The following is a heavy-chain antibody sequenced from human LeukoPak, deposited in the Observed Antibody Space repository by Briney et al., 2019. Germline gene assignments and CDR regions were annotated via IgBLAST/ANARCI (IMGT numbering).Heavy chain of an antibody. CDR3: ARVVSAREGAPLN. CDR1: GFTFSSYS. D-gene: IGHD1-26*01. Sequence: GGSLRLSCAASGFTFSSYSMNWVRQAPGKGLEWVSSISSSSSYIYYADSVKGRFTISRDNAKNSLYPQMNSLRAEDTAVYYCARVVSAREGAPLNWGQGTLVTVSS. V-gene: IGHV3-21*01. CDR2: ISSSSSYI. J-gene: IGHJ4*02.